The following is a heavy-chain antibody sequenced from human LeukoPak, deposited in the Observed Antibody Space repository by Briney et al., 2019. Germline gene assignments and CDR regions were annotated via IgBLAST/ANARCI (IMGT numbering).Heavy chain of an antibody. V-gene: IGHV3-7*03. CDR2: IKQDGSEK. Sequence: PGGSLRLSCAASGFTFSTYWMSWVRQAPGKGLEWVAKIKQDGSEKYYVDSVRGRFTISRDNAKNSLYLQMNSLRAEDTAVYYCAKVVRYYYDSSYYFDYWGQGTLVTVSS. CDR1: GFTFSTYW. CDR3: AKVVRYYYDSSYYFDY. D-gene: IGHD3-22*01. J-gene: IGHJ4*02.